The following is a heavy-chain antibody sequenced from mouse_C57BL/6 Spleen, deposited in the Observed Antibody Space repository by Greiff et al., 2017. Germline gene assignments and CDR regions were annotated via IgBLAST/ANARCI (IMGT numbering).Heavy chain of an antibody. J-gene: IGHJ2*01. V-gene: IGHV10-1*01. CDR1: GFSFNTYA. Sequence: EVQLQESGGGLVQPKGSLKLSCAASGFSFNTYAMNWVRQAPGKGLEWVARIRSKSNNYATYYADSVKDRFTISRDDSESMLYLQMNNLKTEDTAMYYCVRQGLTGTLDYWGQGTTLIVSS. CDR2: IRSKSNNYAT. D-gene: IGHD4-1*01. CDR3: VRQGLTGTLDY.